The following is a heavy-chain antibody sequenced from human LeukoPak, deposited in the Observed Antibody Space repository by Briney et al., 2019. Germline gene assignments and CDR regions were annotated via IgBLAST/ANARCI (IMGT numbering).Heavy chain of an antibody. J-gene: IGHJ4*02. Sequence: ASVKVSCKASGYTFTGYYMHWVRQAPGQGLEWMGWINPDSGGTNYAQKFQGRVTMTRDTSISTAHMELSRLRSDDTAVYYCARDIAAASDYWGQGTLVTVSS. V-gene: IGHV1-2*02. CDR1: GYTFTGYY. CDR2: INPDSGGT. CDR3: ARDIAAASDY. D-gene: IGHD6-13*01.